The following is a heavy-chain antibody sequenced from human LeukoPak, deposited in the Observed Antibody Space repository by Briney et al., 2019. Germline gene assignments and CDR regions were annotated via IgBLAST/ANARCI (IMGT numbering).Heavy chain of an antibody. V-gene: IGHV4-34*01. CDR3: ASLYCSGGSCNDY. Sequence: PSETLSLTCAVYGGSFSGYYWSWIRQPPGKGLEWIGEINHSGSTNYNPSLKSRVTISVDTSKNQFSLKLSSVTAADTAVYYCASLYCSGGSCNDYWGQGTLVTVSS. CDR2: INHSGST. J-gene: IGHJ4*02. D-gene: IGHD2-15*01. CDR1: GGSFSGYY.